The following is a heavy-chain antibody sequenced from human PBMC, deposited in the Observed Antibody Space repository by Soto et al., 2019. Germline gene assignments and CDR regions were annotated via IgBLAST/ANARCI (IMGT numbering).Heavy chain of an antibody. J-gene: IGHJ4*02. Sequence: QVQLVESGGGVVQPGRSLRLSCAASGFTFSHYAMHWVRQAPGKGLEWVALMSYDGSNEYYADSVKGRFTISRDNSKNTRYLEMNSRKAEDTAVYYCAKDGRHNFDYWGQGTLVTVSS. V-gene: IGHV3-30*18. CDR3: AKDGRHNFDY. CDR2: MSYDGSNE. CDR1: GFTFSHYA. D-gene: IGHD1-26*01.